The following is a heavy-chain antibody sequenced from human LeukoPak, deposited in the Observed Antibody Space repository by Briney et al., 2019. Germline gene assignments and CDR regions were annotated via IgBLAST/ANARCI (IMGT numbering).Heavy chain of an antibody. CDR2: INHSGST. CDR1: GGPFSGYY. J-gene: IGHJ3*02. CDR3: ASAVLLWFGEPSGAFDI. Sequence: SEALSLTCAVYGGPFSGYYWSWIRQPPGKGLEWIGEINHSGSTNYNPSLKSRVIISVDTSKNQFSLKLSSVTAADTAVYYCASAVLLWFGEPSGAFDIWGQGTMVTVSS. V-gene: IGHV4-34*01. D-gene: IGHD3-10*01.